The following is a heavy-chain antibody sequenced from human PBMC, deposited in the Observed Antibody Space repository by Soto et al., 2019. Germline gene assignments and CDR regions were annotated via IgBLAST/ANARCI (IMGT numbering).Heavy chain of an antibody. CDR2: ISGSGLTI. CDR1: GFIFSDYE. CDR3: ARGPYRNTYNWFDS. Sequence: GGSLRLSCASSGFIFSDYEINWVRQAPGKGLEWVSYISGSGLTIYYADSVKGRFTISRDNAKNSLYLQMNSLGVEDTAVYYCARGPYRNTYNWFDSWGQGTLVTVSS. D-gene: IGHD5-12*01. J-gene: IGHJ5*02. V-gene: IGHV3-48*03.